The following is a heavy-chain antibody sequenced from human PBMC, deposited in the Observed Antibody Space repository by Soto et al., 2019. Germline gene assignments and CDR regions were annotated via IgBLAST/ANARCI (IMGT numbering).Heavy chain of an antibody. Sequence: GGSLRLSCVASGFAVSSYYMSWVRQAPGKGLEWVSLIQNVGPTYYADSVKGRFTISRDTSENTVHLQMDSLRVDDTAVYYCARDDVVCDGGRCYGVLLDVWGKGTTVTVSS. D-gene: IGHD2-15*01. CDR3: ARDDVVCDGGRCYGVLLDV. CDR1: GFAVSSYY. J-gene: IGHJ6*04. V-gene: IGHV3-66*01. CDR2: IQNVGPT.